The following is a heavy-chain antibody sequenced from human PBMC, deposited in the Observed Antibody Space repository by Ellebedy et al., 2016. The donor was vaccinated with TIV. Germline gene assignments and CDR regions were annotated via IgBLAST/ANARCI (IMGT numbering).Heavy chain of an antibody. V-gene: IGHV1-2*04. CDR1: GYTFTGYY. CDR2: INPNSGGT. D-gene: IGHD1-26*01. CDR3: ARVEWELQDWFDP. J-gene: IGHJ5*02. Sequence: ASVKVSCKASGYTFTGYYMHWVRQAPGQGLEWMGWINPNSGGTNYAQKFQGWVTMTRDTSISTAYMELSSLRSEDTAVYYCARVEWELQDWFDPWGQGTLVTVSS.